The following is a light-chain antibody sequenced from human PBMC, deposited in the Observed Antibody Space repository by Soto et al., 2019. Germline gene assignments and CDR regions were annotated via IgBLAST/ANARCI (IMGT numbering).Light chain of an antibody. V-gene: IGLV2-11*01. CDR1: NSDVGRYEY. CDR3: CSFAGSYTYV. J-gene: IGLJ1*01. Sequence: QSALTQPRSVTGSPSQPVTISCTVTNSDVGRYEYVSWYEQHPGKAPKLIIYDVTERPAGVPDRFSGSKSGTTACLTISGLQAEDEADYACCSFAGSYTYVFGGGTKVTVL. CDR2: DVT.